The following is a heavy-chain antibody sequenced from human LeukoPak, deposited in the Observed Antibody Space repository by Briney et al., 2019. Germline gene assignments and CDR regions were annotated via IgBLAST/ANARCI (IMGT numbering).Heavy chain of an antibody. CDR2: ISSSSSYI. D-gene: IGHD4-17*01. CDR3: ARDPLDYGDYDY. V-gene: IGHV3-21*01. Sequence: GGSLRLSCAASGFTFSSYSMNRVRQAPGKGLEWVSSISSSSSYIYCADSVKGRFTISRDNAKNSLYLQMNSLRAEDTAVYYCARDPLDYGDYDYWGQGTLVTVSS. CDR1: GFTFSSYS. J-gene: IGHJ4*02.